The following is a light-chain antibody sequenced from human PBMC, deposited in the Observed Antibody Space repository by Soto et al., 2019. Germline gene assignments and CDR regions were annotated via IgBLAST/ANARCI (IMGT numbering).Light chain of an antibody. CDR1: SSNIGAGYD. V-gene: IGLV1-40*01. Sequence: QSVLTQPPSVSGAPGQRVTISCTGSSSNIGAGYDVHWYQQLPGTDPKLLIYGNSNRPSGVPDRFSGSKSGTSASLAITGLQAEDEADYYCQSYDSSLSGYNYVFGTGTKLTVL. CDR2: GNS. CDR3: QSYDSSLSGYNYV. J-gene: IGLJ1*01.